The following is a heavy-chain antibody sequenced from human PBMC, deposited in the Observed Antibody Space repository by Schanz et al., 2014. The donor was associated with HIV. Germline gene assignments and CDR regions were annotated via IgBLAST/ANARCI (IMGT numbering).Heavy chain of an antibody. Sequence: QVQLKQWGAGLLKPSETLSLTCAVYGASFSDDYWTWIRQPPGKGLEWIGEINQSGNTNYNPSLKSRVTMSTDTSKKQFSLKLSSVTAADTAVYYCVRGFLMGRDYDYIWGSNRYAAWFDFWGQGTLVAVSS. J-gene: IGHJ5*01. V-gene: IGHV4-34*01. CDR1: GASFSDDY. CDR3: VRGFLMGRDYDYIWGSNRYAAWFDF. D-gene: IGHD3-16*02. CDR2: INQSGNT.